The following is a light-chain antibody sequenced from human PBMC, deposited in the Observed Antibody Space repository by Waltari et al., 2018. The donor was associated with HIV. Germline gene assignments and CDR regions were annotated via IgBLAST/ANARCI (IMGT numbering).Light chain of an antibody. CDR2: EVR. CDR1: SSVVGAYQH. J-gene: IGLJ2*01. V-gene: IGLV2-14*01. Sequence: QSALTQPASVSGSLGQSITIPRTGSSSVVGAYQHVPWYQQHPGKAPKLIIYEVRDRPSGVSNRFSGSKSGNTASLTISGLRAEDEATYYCSSYTVTSTLIFGGGTDLTV. CDR3: SSYTVTSTLI.